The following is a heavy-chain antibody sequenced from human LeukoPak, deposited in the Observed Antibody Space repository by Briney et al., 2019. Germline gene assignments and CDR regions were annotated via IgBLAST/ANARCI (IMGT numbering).Heavy chain of an antibody. V-gene: IGHV4-34*01. J-gene: IGHJ5*02. D-gene: IGHD6-19*01. CDR2: INHSGST. CDR3: ARGPRIAVAGTRWFDP. CDR1: GGSFSGYY. Sequence: KASETLSLTCAVYGGSFSGYYWSWIRQPPGRGLEWIGEINHSGSTNYNPSLKSRVTISVDTSKNQFSLKLSSVTAADTAVYYCARGPRIAVAGTRWFDPWGQGTLVTVSS.